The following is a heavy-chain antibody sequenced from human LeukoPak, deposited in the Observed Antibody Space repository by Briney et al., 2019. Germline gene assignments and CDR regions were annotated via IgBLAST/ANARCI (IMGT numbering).Heavy chain of an antibody. J-gene: IGHJ4*02. CDR3: ARDATAGNFDY. CDR1: GGTISSYY. V-gene: IGHV4-59*12. CDR2: IYYTGST. Sequence: SETLSLTCTVSGGTISSYYWSWVRQPPGKGLEYIGYIYYTGSTYYHPSLKSRVTISVDTSKRQFSLRLSSVSAADTAVYYCARDATAGNFDYWGQGTLVTVSS. D-gene: IGHD6-13*01.